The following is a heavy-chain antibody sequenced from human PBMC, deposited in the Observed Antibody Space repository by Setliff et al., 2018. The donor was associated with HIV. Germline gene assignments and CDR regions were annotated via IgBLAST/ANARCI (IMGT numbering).Heavy chain of an antibody. Sequence: GGSLRLSCAAAGFTFSNAWMTWVRQAPGKGLKWVGHIKSKTDGGTTDYAAPVKGRFTISRDDSKTTLYLQMNSLKTEDTAVYYCTTEDPWLRFGHWGQGTLVTVSS. CDR3: TTEDPWLRFGH. CDR2: IKSKTDGGTT. J-gene: IGHJ5*02. D-gene: IGHD5-12*01. CDR1: GFTFSNAW. V-gene: IGHV3-15*01.